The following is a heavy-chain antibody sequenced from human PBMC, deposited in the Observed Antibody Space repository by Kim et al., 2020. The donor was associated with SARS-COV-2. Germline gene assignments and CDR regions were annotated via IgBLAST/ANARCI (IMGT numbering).Heavy chain of an antibody. CDR3: ARVGRVAAAGTKFYYYYGMDV. V-gene: IGHV3-30*04. CDR2: ISYDGSNK. J-gene: IGHJ6*02. D-gene: IGHD6-13*01. CDR1: GFTFSSYA. Sequence: GGSLRLSCAASGFTFSSYAMHWVRQAPGKGLEWVAVISYDGSNKYYADSVKGRFTISRDNSKNTLYLQMNSLRAEDTAVYYCARVGRVAAAGTKFYYYYGMDVWGQGTTVTVSS.